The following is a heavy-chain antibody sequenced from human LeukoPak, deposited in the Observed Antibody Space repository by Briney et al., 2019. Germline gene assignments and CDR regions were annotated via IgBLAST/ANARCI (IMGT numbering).Heavy chain of an antibody. Sequence: GGSLRLSCAASGFTFSSYAMSWVRQAPGKGLEWISAISGSGGSTYHAASVKGRFTISRDNSKNTLYLQMNSLRAEDTAVYYCAKDPAAAGTAEYFQHWGQGTLVTVSS. J-gene: IGHJ1*01. V-gene: IGHV3-23*01. CDR1: GFTFSSYA. CDR3: AKDPAAAGTAEYFQH. D-gene: IGHD6-13*01. CDR2: ISGSGGST.